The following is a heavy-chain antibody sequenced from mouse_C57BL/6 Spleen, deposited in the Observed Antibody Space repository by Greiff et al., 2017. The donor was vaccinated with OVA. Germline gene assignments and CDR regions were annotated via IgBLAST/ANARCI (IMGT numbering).Heavy chain of an antibody. CDR3: ARGAAQATGYAMDY. D-gene: IGHD3-2*02. Sequence: QVQLQQSGAELVRPGTSVKVSCKASGYAFTNYLIEWVKQRPGQGLEWIGVINPGSGGTNYNGKFKGKATLTADKSSSTAYMQVSSLTSEDSAVYFCARGAAQATGYAMDYWGQGTSVTVSS. CDR2: INPGSGGT. CDR1: GYAFTNYL. J-gene: IGHJ4*01. V-gene: IGHV1-54*01.